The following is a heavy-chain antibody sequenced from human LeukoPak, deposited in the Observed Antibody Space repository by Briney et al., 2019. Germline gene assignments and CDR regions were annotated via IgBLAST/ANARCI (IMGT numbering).Heavy chain of an antibody. CDR2: ISYSGGT. Sequence: SETLSLTCTVSGVSIRSSVPITSSMLYWAWVRQPPGKGLEWIGDISYSGGTYYNPSLKSRVTISVDTSKNQFSLKLSSVTAADTAVDYCARINRDGYNYGGHDPWGQGTLVTVSS. V-gene: IGHV4-39*01. CDR1: GVSIRSSVPITSSMLY. D-gene: IGHD5-24*01. CDR3: ARINRDGYNYGGHDP. J-gene: IGHJ5*02.